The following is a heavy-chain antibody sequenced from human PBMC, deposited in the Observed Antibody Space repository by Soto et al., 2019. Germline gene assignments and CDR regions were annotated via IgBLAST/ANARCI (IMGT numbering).Heavy chain of an antibody. CDR3: AIHVSGTVWFDP. CDR1: GGTFSSYA. D-gene: IGHD6-19*01. J-gene: IGHJ5*02. CDR2: IIPIFGTA. Sequence: SVKVSCKASGGTFSSYAISWVRQAPGQGLEWMGGIIPIFGTANYAQKFQGRVTITADESTSTAYMELSSLRSEDTAVYYCAIHVSGTVWFDPGAREPWSPSPQ. V-gene: IGHV1-69*13.